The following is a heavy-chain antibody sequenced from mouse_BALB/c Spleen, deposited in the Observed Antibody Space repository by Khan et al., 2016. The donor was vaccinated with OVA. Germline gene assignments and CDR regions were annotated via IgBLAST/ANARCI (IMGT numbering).Heavy chain of an antibody. Sequence: QIQLVQSGPELKKPGETVKISCKASGYTFTDYSMHWVKQAPGKGLKWMGWINTETGEPTYADDFKGRFAFSLETSASTAYLQINNLNNDDTATYFCARNFLDYYGSSPFAYWGQGTLVTVSA. CDR3: ARNFLDYYGSSPFAY. CDR1: GYTFTDYS. J-gene: IGHJ3*01. D-gene: IGHD1-1*01. CDR2: INTETGEP. V-gene: IGHV9-2-1*01.